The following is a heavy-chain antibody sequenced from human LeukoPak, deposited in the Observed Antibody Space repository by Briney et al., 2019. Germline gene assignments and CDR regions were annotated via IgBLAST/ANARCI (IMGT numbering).Heavy chain of an antibody. CDR2: IYSGGST. V-gene: IGHV3-53*01. CDR3: AREFLWDSGSYLYNWFDP. J-gene: IGHJ5*02. D-gene: IGHD1-26*01. CDR1: GFTFDDYA. Sequence: PGRSLRLSCAASGFTFDDYAMHWVRQAPGKGLEWVSVIYSGGSTYYADSVKGRFTISRDNSKNTLYLQMNSLRAEDTAVYYCAREFLWDSGSYLYNWFDPWGQGTLVTVSS.